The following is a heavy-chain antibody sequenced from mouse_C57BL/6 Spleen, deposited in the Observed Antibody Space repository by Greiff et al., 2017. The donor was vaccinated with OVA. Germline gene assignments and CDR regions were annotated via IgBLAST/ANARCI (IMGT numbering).Heavy chain of an antibody. CDR1: GYSITSGYY. J-gene: IGHJ3*01. CDR2: ISYDGSN. V-gene: IGHV3-6*01. Sequence: EVQRVESGPGLVKPSQSLSLTCSVTGYSITSGYYWNWIRQFPGNKLEWMGYISYDGSNNYNPSLKNRISITRDTSKNQFFLKLNSVTTEDTATYYCARGDYYGSSYAFAYWGQGTLVTVSA. D-gene: IGHD1-1*01. CDR3: ARGDYYGSSYAFAY.